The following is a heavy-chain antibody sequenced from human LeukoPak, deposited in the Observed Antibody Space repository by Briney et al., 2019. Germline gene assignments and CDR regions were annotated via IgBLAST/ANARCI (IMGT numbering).Heavy chain of an antibody. D-gene: IGHD2-2*02. V-gene: IGHV3-30*01. Sequence: GGSLRLSCAASGFTFRSYAMHWVRQAPGKGLEWVAVISYDGSNKYYADSVKGRFTISRDNSKNTLYLQMNSLRAEDTAVYYCARADALYCSSTSCYTNYFDYWGQGTLVTVSS. J-gene: IGHJ4*02. CDR1: GFTFRSYA. CDR2: ISYDGSNK. CDR3: ARADALYCSSTSCYTNYFDY.